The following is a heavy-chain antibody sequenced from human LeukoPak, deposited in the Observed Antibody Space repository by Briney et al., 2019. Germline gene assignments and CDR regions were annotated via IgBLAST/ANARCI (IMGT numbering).Heavy chain of an antibody. V-gene: IGHV4-61*02. CDR1: GGSISSGSYY. CDR3: ARSFGISDAMIDY. CDR2: IYTSGST. D-gene: IGHD2-2*01. Sequence: SETLSLTCTVSGGSISSGSYYWSWIRQPGGKGLEWIGRIYTSGSTNYNPSLKSRVTISVDTSKNQFSLKLRSVTAADTAGYYCARSFGISDAMIDYWGQGTLVTVFS. J-gene: IGHJ4*02.